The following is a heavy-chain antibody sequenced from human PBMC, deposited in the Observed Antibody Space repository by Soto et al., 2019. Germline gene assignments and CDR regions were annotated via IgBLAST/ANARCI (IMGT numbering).Heavy chain of an antibody. D-gene: IGHD1-1*01. CDR2: ISYDGSNK. J-gene: IGHJ6*02. CDR3: AEDLEKCHSCGVHV. Sequence: QVQLVESGGGVVQPGRSLRLSCAASGFTFSSYGMHGVRQAPGKGLEWVAVISYDGSNKYYADSVKGRCTISRNNSHNTLYVQVHSLRSEDTGVYYCAEDLEKCHSCGVHVWGQATTFTVSS. V-gene: IGHV3-30*18. CDR1: GFTFSSYG.